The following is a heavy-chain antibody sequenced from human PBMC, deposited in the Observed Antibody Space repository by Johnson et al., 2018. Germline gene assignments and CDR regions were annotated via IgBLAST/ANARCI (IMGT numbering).Heavy chain of an antibody. Sequence: QVQLVESGGGVVQPGRSLRLSCAASGFTFSSYAMHWVRQAPGKGLEWVAVISYDGSNNYYADSVKGRFTISRDNSKNTLYLQMNSLRAEDTAVYYCARSMTTVTIDAFDICGQGTMVTVSS. D-gene: IGHD4-17*01. J-gene: IGHJ3*02. CDR3: ARSMTTVTIDAFDI. V-gene: IGHV3-30-3*01. CDR2: ISYDGSNN. CDR1: GFTFSSYA.